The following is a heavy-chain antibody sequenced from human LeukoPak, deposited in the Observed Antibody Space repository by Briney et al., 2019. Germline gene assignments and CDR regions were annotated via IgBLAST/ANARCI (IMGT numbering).Heavy chain of an antibody. V-gene: IGHV3-23*01. D-gene: IGHD6-13*01. J-gene: IGHJ5*02. CDR1: GFTFSSYA. Sequence: GGSLRLSCAASGFTFSSYAMNGVRQAPGKGLEWVSAISGSGGRTHYADSVKGRFTISRDNAKNSLYLQMNSLRAEDTAVYYCARMGYSSSWYRLANSFAWFDPWGQGTLVTVSS. CDR2: ISGSGGRT. CDR3: ARMGYSSSWYRLANSFAWFDP.